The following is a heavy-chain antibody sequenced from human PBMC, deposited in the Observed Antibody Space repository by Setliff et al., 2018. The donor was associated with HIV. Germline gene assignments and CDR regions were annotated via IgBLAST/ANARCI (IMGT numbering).Heavy chain of an antibody. D-gene: IGHD1-26*01. CDR1: GFTFGDYA. J-gene: IGHJ4*01. CDR2: ISMSSHTSV. CDR3: ARDKWASGFDF. V-gene: IGHV3-48*01. Sequence: PGESLKISCTASGFTFGDYAMSWVRQAPGKGLEWVSYISMSSHTSVIYSDSVKGRFTISRDNARNSFYLQMNSLRVDDTAVYFCARDKWASGFDFWGHGTLVTAPQ.